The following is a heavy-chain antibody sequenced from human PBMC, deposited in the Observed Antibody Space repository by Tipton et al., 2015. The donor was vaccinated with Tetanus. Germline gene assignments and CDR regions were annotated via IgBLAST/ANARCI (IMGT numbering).Heavy chain of an antibody. V-gene: IGHV4-61*08. CDR3: ARANYDFPNKGPFDY. J-gene: IGHJ4*02. Sequence: LRLSCTVSGGSIRSGDHQWNWIRQPPGKGLEWLAYISPSGRTNSNYSLKSRITISRDTSKNQFSLSLTSVTAADTAVYYCARANYDFPNKGPFDYWGQGKQVAVSS. CDR1: GGSIRSGDHQ. D-gene: IGHD3-3*01. CDR2: ISPSGRT.